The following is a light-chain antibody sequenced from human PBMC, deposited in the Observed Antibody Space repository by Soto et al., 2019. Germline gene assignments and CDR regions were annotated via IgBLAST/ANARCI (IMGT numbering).Light chain of an antibody. CDR3: AAWDDSLNGWV. V-gene: IGLV1-44*01. J-gene: IGLJ3*02. Sequence: QSVLTQPPSASGTPGQRVTISCSGSRPNIGSNTVNWYQQLPGTAPKLHIFSNNQRPSGVPDRFSGSKSGTSASLAISGLQSEDEADYYCAAWDDSLNGWVFGGGTKLTVL. CDR2: SNN. CDR1: RPNIGSNT.